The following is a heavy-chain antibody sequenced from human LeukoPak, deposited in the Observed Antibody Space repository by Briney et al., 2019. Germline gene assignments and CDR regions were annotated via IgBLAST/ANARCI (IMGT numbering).Heavy chain of an antibody. Sequence: GGSLRLSCVASGFTFSSYAMTWVRQAPGKGLEWVSAISGSGGSTYYADSVKGRFTISRDNSKNTLYLQMNSLRAEDTAVYYCAKVPAPTIFGVVISWFDPWGQGTLVTVSS. V-gene: IGHV3-23*01. J-gene: IGHJ5*02. D-gene: IGHD3-3*01. CDR3: AKVPAPTIFGVVISWFDP. CDR2: ISGSGGST. CDR1: GFTFSSYA.